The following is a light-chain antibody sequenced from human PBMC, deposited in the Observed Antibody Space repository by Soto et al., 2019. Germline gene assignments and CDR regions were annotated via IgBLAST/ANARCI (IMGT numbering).Light chain of an antibody. CDR3: QQYTGPPTT. CDR2: GAS. CDR1: KSAPSSN. Sequence: EIVLTQSQGTLSLSPGETTTLSCSASKSAPSSNLAWYQQKPGQAPRLLIYGASSRATGIPDRFSGSGSGTDFTLTVSRLEPEDSAVYFCQQYTGPPTTFGQGTLLEIK. J-gene: IGKJ5*01. V-gene: IGKV3-20*01.